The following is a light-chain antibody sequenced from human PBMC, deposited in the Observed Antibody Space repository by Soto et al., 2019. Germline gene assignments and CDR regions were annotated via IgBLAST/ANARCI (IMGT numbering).Light chain of an antibody. CDR3: QSYNGAPLT. Sequence: DIPMTQSPSSLSASVGDRVTITCRASQGIVNYLAWYQQKPGKVPKLLIYGASTLQSGVPSRFSGSGSGTDFTLTISSLQPEDVAAYYCQSYNGAPLTFGGGTKVEIK. CDR2: GAS. CDR1: QGIVNY. J-gene: IGKJ4*01. V-gene: IGKV1-27*01.